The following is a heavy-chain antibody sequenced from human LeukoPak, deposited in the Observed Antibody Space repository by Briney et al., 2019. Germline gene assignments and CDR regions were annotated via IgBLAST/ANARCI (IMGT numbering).Heavy chain of an antibody. D-gene: IGHD5-18*01. J-gene: IGHJ3*02. V-gene: IGHV4-34*01. Sequence: PSETLSLTCAVHGGSFSGYYWSWIRQPPGKGLEWIGEINHSGSTNYNPSLKSRVTISVDTSKNQFSLKLSSVTAADTAVYYCARVHTPMVGHAFDIWGQGTMVTVSS. CDR1: GGSFSGYY. CDR2: INHSGST. CDR3: ARVHTPMVGHAFDI.